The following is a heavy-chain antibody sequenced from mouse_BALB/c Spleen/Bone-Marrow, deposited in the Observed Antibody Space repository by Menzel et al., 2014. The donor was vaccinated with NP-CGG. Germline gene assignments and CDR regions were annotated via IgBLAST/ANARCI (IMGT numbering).Heavy chain of an antibody. J-gene: IGHJ1*01. Sequence: QVQLQQSGAELVRPGTSVKVSCKASGYAFTNYLIEWVKQRPGQGLEWIGMINPGSGGTNYNVKFKGKATLTADKSSSTAYMQLSSLTSDDSAVYFCARSGGNWNFDVWGAGTTVTVSS. CDR3: ARSGGNWNFDV. V-gene: IGHV1-54*01. CDR2: INPGSGGT. D-gene: IGHD2-1*01. CDR1: GYAFTNYL.